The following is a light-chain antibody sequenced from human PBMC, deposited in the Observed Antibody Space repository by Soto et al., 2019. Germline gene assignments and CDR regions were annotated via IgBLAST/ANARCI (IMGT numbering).Light chain of an antibody. J-gene: IGLJ2*01. CDR1: SSDVGGYNY. CDR3: SSYTISSPHVV. V-gene: IGLV2-14*01. Sequence: QSALTQPASVSGSPGQSITISCTGTSSDVGGYNYVSWYQQHPGKAPKLMIYDVSNRPSGVSNRFSGSKSGNTASLTISGLQAEDEADYYCSSYTISSPHVVFGGGTKVTVX. CDR2: DVS.